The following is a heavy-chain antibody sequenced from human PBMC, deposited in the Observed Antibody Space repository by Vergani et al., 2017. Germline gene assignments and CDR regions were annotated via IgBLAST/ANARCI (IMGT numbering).Heavy chain of an antibody. Sequence: QVQLQESGPGLVKPSQTLSLTCTVSGGSISSGSYYWSWIRQPAGKGLEWIGRIYTSGSTNYNPSLKSRVTISVDTSKNQFSLKLSSVTAADTAVYYCARVPLYSNYLTDYWGQGTLVTVSS. D-gene: IGHD4-11*01. CDR1: GGSISSGSYY. J-gene: IGHJ4*02. CDR3: ARVPLYSNYLTDY. V-gene: IGHV4-61*02. CDR2: IYTSGST.